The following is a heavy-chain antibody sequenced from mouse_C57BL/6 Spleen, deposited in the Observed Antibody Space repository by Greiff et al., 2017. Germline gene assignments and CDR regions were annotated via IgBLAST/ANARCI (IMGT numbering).Heavy chain of an antibody. D-gene: IGHD2-2*01. Sequence: QVQLQQPGAELVMPGASVKLSCKASGYTFTSYWMPWVKQRPGQGLEWIGAIDPSDSYTNYNQKFKGKSTLTGDKSSSTAYMQLSSLTSEDSAVYYCARYGYDGEWFAYWGQGTLVTVSA. CDR3: ARYGYDGEWFAY. V-gene: IGHV1-69*01. CDR1: GYTFTSYW. CDR2: IDPSDSYT. J-gene: IGHJ3*01.